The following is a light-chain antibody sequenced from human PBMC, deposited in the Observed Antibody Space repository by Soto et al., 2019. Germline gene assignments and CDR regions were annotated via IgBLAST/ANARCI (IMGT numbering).Light chain of an antibody. CDR2: GAS. CDR3: QQYGNPPRT. J-gene: IGKJ1*01. CDR1: QTINNNY. Sequence: EVVLTQSPGTLSLSPGERATLSCRASQTINNNYLAWYQQKPGQAPRLLIYGASTTATGIPDRFSGSGSGTDFILTISRLEPEDFAVYWLQQYGNPPRTFGQGTKVEI. V-gene: IGKV3-20*01.